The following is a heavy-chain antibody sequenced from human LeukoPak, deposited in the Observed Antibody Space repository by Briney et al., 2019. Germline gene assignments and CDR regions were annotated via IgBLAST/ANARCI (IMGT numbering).Heavy chain of an antibody. CDR1: GYTSTSYG. V-gene: IGHV1-18*01. Sequence: ASVKVSCKASGYTSTSYGISWVRQAPGQGLEWMGWISAYNGNTNYAQKLQGRVTMTTDTSTSTAYMELRSLRSDDTAVYYCARDRAIAAAGTGFDYWGQGTLVTVSS. CDR3: ARDRAIAAAGTGFDY. J-gene: IGHJ4*02. D-gene: IGHD6-13*01. CDR2: ISAYNGNT.